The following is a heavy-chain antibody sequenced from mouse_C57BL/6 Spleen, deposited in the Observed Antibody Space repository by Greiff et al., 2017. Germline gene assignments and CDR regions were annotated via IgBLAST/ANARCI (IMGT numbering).Heavy chain of an antibody. CDR2: IDPSDSYT. V-gene: IGHV1-59*01. Sequence: QVQLQQPGAELVRPGTSVKLSCKASGYTFTSYWMHWVKQRPGQGLEWIGVIDPSDSYTNYNQKFKGKATLTVDTSSSTAYMQLSSLTSEDSAVYYCAREALTVVGYWGKGTTLTVSS. CDR1: GYTFTSYW. J-gene: IGHJ2*01. CDR3: AREALTVVGY. D-gene: IGHD1-1*01.